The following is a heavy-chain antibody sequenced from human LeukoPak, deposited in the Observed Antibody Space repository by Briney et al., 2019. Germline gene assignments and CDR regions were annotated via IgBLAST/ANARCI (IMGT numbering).Heavy chain of an antibody. V-gene: IGHV4-31*03. CDR1: GGSISSGGYY. Sequence: SQTLSLTCTVSGGSISSGGYYWSWIRQHPGKGLEWIGYVYYSGSTYYNPSLKSRVTISVDTSNNQFSLKLSSVTAADTAVYYCARVNSYWYSSSWGGPNWFDPWGQGTLVTVSS. J-gene: IGHJ5*02. D-gene: IGHD6-13*01. CDR2: VYYSGST. CDR3: ARVNSYWYSSSWGGPNWFDP.